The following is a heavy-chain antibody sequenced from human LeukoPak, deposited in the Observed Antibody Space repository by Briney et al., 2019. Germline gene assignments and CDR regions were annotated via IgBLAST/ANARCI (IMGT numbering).Heavy chain of an antibody. V-gene: IGHV3-74*01. Sequence: GGSLRLSCAASGFTFTNYWMHWVRQAPGMGLVWVSRLPPDELGIIYADSVKGRFTVSRDNAKNTVNLQMNNLRVDDTAMYYCVGTIASRGSEYWGQGALVTVSS. D-gene: IGHD6-6*01. CDR1: GFTFTNYW. CDR2: LPPDELGI. CDR3: VGTIASRGSEY. J-gene: IGHJ4*02.